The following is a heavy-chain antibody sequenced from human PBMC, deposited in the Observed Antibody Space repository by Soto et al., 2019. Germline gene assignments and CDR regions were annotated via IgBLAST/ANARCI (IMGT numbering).Heavy chain of an antibody. CDR2: IYPGDSDT. CDR1: GYSFTNYW. D-gene: IGHD2-21*02. Sequence: GESLMISCKGSGYSFTNYWIGWVRQMPGKGLEWMGSIYPGDSDTRYSPSLQGQVTITADKSISTAYLQWSSLRASDTAMYYCAIGGDWYFFDLWAQGTMVTVSS. J-gene: IGHJ3*01. CDR3: AIGGDWYFFDL. V-gene: IGHV5-51*01.